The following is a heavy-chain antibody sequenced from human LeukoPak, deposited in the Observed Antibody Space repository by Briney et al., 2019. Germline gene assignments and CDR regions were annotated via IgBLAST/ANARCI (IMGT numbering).Heavy chain of an antibody. V-gene: IGHV1-2*02. J-gene: IGHJ4*02. CDR3: ARKISGSFIFGY. CDR2: INPNSGGT. Sequence: ASVKVSCKASGYTFTGYYMHWVRQAPGQGLEWMGWINPNSGGTNYAQKFQGRVTMTRDTSISTAYMELSRLRSDDTAVYYCARKISGSFIFGYWGQGTPVTVSS. CDR1: GYTFTGYY. D-gene: IGHD1-26*01.